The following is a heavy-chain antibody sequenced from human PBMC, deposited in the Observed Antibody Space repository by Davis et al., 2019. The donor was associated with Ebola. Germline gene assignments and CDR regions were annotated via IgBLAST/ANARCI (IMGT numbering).Heavy chain of an antibody. CDR1: GGSISSSSYY. D-gene: IGHD4-23*01. J-gene: IGHJ4*02. CDR2: IYYSGST. V-gene: IGHV4-39*07. CDR3: ARDPGSGYGGIYYFDY. Sequence: MPSETLSLTCTVSGGSISSSSYYWGWIRQPPGKGLEWIGSIYYSGSTYYNPSLKSRVTISVDTSKNQFSLKLSSVTAADTAVYYCARDPGSGYGGIYYFDYWGQGTLVTVSS.